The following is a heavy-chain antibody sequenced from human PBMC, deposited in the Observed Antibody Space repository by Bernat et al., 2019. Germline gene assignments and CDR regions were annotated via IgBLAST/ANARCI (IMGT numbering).Heavy chain of an antibody. CDR1: GFSLSNARMG. CDR3: ARGYSSGWYLYYYMDV. V-gene: IGHV2-26*01. D-gene: IGHD6-19*01. Sequence: QVTLKESGPVLVKPTETLTLTCTVSGFSLSNARMGVSWSRQPPGKALEWLAHIFSNDEKSYSTSLKSRLTISKDTSESQVVVTMTHRDPVDTATYYCARGYSSGWYLYYYMDVWGKGTTVTVSS. CDR2: IFSNDEK. J-gene: IGHJ6*03.